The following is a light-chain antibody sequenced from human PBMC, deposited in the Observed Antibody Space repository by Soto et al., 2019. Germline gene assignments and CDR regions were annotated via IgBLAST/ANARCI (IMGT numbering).Light chain of an antibody. CDR3: QQYSASAGYT. J-gene: IGKJ2*01. V-gene: IGKV3-20*01. Sequence: EIVLTQSPGTLSLSPGERATLSCRASQSVSSSYLAWYQQKPGQGPRLLIYGASSRAAGIPDRFSGSGSGRHFTLTISRLEPEEFSVYYCQQYSASAGYTFGQGTKLEI. CDR2: GAS. CDR1: QSVSSSY.